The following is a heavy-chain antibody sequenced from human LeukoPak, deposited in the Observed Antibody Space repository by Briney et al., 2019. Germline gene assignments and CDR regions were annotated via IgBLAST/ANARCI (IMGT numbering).Heavy chain of an antibody. Sequence: GESLKISCKGSGYSSTSYWIGWVRQMPGKGLEWMGIIYPGDSDTRYSPSFQGQVTISADKSISTAYLQWSSLKASDTAMYYCARQPTVTGGFDAFDIWGQGTMVTVSS. D-gene: IGHD4-17*01. CDR3: ARQPTVTGGFDAFDI. CDR2: IYPGDSDT. CDR1: GYSSTSYW. J-gene: IGHJ3*02. V-gene: IGHV5-51*01.